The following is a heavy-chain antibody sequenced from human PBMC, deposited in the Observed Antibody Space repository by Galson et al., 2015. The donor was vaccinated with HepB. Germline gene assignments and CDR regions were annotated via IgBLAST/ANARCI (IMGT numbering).Heavy chain of an antibody. D-gene: IGHD3-22*01. CDR3: AIAVVVRYGMDV. V-gene: IGHV1-24*01. CDR2: FDPEDGET. Sequence: SVKVSCKVPGYTLTELPMHWVRQAPGKGLEWMGGFDPEDGETIYAQKFQGRVTMTEDTSTDTAYMELSSLRSEDTAVYYCAIAVVVRYGMDVWGQGTTVTVSS. J-gene: IGHJ6*02. CDR1: GYTLTELP.